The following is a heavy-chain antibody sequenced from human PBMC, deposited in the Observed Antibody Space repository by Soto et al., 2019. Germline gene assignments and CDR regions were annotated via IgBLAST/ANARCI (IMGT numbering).Heavy chain of an antibody. Sequence: EVQLVESGGGLVQPGGSLRLSCSVSGFTVSNNYMSWVRQAPGKGLEWVSHIYSGGSTEYAVPVKGRFTISRDNSKNTVYLKMNRLRAEDTGVYYCARLVRPTGLDYWGQGTLVTVSS. D-gene: IGHD3-10*01. J-gene: IGHJ4*02. CDR1: GFTVSNNY. CDR2: IYSGGST. CDR3: ARLVRPTGLDY. V-gene: IGHV3-66*04.